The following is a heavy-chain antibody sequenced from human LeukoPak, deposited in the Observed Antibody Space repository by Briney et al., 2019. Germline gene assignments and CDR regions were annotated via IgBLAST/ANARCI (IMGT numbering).Heavy chain of an antibody. CDR2: IIPIFGTA. CDR1: GGTFSSYA. D-gene: IGHD3-22*01. V-gene: IGHV1-69*05. CDR3: AAGRAYYYDSSGYYLLGENWFDP. Sequence: SVKVSCKASGGTFSSYAISWVRQAPGQGLEWMGGIIPIFGTANYAQKFQERVTITRDMSTSTAYMELSSLRSEDTAVYYCAAGRAYYYDSSGYYLLGENWFDPWGQGTLVTVSS. J-gene: IGHJ5*02.